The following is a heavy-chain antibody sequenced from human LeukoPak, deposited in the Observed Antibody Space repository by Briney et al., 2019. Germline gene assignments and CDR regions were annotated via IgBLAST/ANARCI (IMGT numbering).Heavy chain of an antibody. Sequence: GGSLRLSCAASGFTVNSNYMSWVRQAPGKGQEWVSVIYSGGSTYYADSVKGRFTISRDNSKNTLYLQMNSLRAEDTAVYYCASMYFSQYLQHWGQGTLVTVSS. J-gene: IGHJ1*01. CDR1: GFTVNSNY. CDR3: ASMYFSQYLQH. CDR2: IYSGGST. V-gene: IGHV3-53*01. D-gene: IGHD2-8*01.